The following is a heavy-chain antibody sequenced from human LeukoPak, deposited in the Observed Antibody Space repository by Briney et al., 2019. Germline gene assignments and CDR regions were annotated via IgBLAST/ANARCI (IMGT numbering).Heavy chain of an antibody. D-gene: IGHD1-26*01. CDR2: VYYSGST. CDR3: ARHGYSGNPLNFDY. Sequence: PSETLSLTCTVSGGSISSYYWSWIRQPPGKGLEWIGYVYYSGSTNYNPSLKSRVTISVDMSKKQFSLKLSSVTAADTAVYYCARHGYSGNPLNFDYWGQGTLVTVSS. CDR1: GGSISSYY. J-gene: IGHJ4*02. V-gene: IGHV4-59*08.